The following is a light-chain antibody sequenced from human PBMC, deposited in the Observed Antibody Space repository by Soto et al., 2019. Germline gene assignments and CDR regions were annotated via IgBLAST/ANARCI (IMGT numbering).Light chain of an antibody. Sequence: ESVLTQSPGTLSLSPGVRATLSCRASQSVSNNYLAWYQQKPGQAPRFLMYGASSRATGTPDRFSGSGSGTHFTLTISRLEPEDYAVYYCQQYGSSPVSFGPGTKVDIK. CDR2: GAS. CDR1: QSVSNNY. V-gene: IGKV3-20*01. CDR3: QQYGSSPVS. J-gene: IGKJ3*01.